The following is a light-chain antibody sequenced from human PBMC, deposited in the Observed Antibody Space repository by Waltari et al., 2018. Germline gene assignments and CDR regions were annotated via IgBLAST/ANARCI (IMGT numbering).Light chain of an antibody. CDR3: SSYTSSSTWV. J-gene: IGLJ3*02. V-gene: IGLV2-14*01. CDR1: SSAVGGYNY. CDR2: DVN. Sequence: QSALTQPASASGSPGQSITISCTGTSSAVGGYNYVSWYQQHPGKAPKLMIYDVNKRPSGISNRFSGSKSGNTASLTISGLQAEDEADYYCSSYTSSSTWVFGGGTKLTVL.